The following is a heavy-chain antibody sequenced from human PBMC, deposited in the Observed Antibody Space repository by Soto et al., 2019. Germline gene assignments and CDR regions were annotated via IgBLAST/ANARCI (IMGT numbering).Heavy chain of an antibody. V-gene: IGHV1-3*01. D-gene: IGHD3-3*01. J-gene: IGHJ6*02. CDR2: ISAGNGNT. Sequence: ASVKVSCKASGYTFTSYAMHCVRQAPGQRLEWMGWISAGNGNTKYSQKFQGRVTITRDTSASTAYMELSSLRSEDTAVYYCARDRRITIFGVVIQSHFYYYYGMDVWGQGTTVTVSS. CDR1: GYTFTSYA. CDR3: ARDRRITIFGVVIQSHFYYYYGMDV.